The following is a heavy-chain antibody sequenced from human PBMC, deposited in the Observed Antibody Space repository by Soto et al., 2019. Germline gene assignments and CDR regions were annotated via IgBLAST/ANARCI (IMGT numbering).Heavy chain of an antibody. CDR2: IAYSGDT. Sequence: KPSETLSLTCAVSGGSIISADSYWFWIRKHPGKGLEWIGYIAYSGDTYYNPSLRSRVTISADTSENKFSLTLKSVTAADTAVYFCARESGYYGSGSYYNGNDYFDYWGQGTLVTVSS. V-gene: IGHV4-31*11. D-gene: IGHD3-10*01. J-gene: IGHJ4*02. CDR1: GGSIISADSY. CDR3: ARESGYYGSGSYYNGNDYFDY.